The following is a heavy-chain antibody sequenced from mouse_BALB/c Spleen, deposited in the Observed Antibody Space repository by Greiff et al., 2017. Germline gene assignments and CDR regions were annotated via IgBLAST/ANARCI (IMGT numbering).Heavy chain of an antibody. V-gene: IGHV1-80*01. D-gene: IGHD2-4*01. CDR3: ARRGTMITTGYWYFDV. Sequence: VQLQQSGAELVRPGSSVKISCKASGYAFSSYWMNWVKQRPGQGLEWIGQIYPGDGDTNYNGKFKGKATLTADKSSSTAYMQLSSLTSEDSAVYFCARRGTMITTGYWYFDVWGAGTTVTVSS. CDR2: IYPGDGDT. J-gene: IGHJ1*01. CDR1: GYAFSSYW.